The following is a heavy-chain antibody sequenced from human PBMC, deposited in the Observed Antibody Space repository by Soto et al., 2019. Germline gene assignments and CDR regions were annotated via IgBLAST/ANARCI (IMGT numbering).Heavy chain of an antibody. CDR2: IYYSGST. Sequence: SSETLSLTCTVSGGSVSSGSYYWSWIRQPPGKGLEWIGYIYYSGSTNYNPSLKSRVTISVDTSKNQFSLKLSSVTAADTAVYYCARDPGGYSSGWYPGWFDPWGQGTLVTVSS. D-gene: IGHD6-19*01. J-gene: IGHJ5*02. CDR1: GGSVSSGSYY. CDR3: ARDPGGYSSGWYPGWFDP. V-gene: IGHV4-61*01.